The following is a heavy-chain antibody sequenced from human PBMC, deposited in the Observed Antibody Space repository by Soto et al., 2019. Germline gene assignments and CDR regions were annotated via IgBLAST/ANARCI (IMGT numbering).Heavy chain of an antibody. CDR3: ARDHGSRGYSYGDDYDYGMDV. D-gene: IGHD5-18*01. Sequence: ASLKVSCKASGYTFTSYGISWVRQAPGQGLEWMGWISAYNGNTNYAQKLQGRVTMTTDTSTSTAYMELRSLRSDDTAVYYCARDHGSRGYSYGDDYDYGMDVWG. J-gene: IGHJ6*02. CDR1: GYTFTSYG. CDR2: ISAYNGNT. V-gene: IGHV1-18*01.